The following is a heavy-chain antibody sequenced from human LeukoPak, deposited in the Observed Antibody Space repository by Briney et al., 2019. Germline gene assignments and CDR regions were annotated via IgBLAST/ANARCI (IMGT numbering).Heavy chain of an antibody. CDR2: IYYSGST. Sequence: PSQTLSLTCTVSGGFIISGGYYWSWIRHPPGKGLEWIGYIYYSGSTDYNPSLKSRAVISVVTSKNQFFLKLRSVTAADTAVYYCARELRDGYNEYYYDYWGQGALVTVSS. CDR3: ARELRDGYNEYYYDY. CDR1: GGFIISGGYY. V-gene: IGHV4-30-4*01. J-gene: IGHJ4*02. D-gene: IGHD5-24*01.